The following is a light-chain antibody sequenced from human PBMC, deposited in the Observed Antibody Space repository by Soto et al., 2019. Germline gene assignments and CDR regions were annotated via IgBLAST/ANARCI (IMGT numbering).Light chain of an antibody. J-gene: IGKJ1*01. Sequence: EIVLTQSPGTLPLSPGERATLSCRASQSVSNNYLAWYQQKPGQAPRLLIYGASNRATGIPDRFSGSGSGTDFTLTISRMEPEDFTVYYCQQYGSSGTFGQGTKVEIK. V-gene: IGKV3-20*01. CDR3: QQYGSSGT. CDR2: GAS. CDR1: QSVSNNY.